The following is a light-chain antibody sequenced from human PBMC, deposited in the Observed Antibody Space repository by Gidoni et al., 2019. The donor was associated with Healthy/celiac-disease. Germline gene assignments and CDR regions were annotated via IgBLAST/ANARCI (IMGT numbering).Light chain of an antibody. CDR1: SSDVGGYNY. CDR3: SSYTSSSTLYV. Sequence: QSALNQPASVSVSPGQSITISCTGTSSDVGGYNYVSWYQQHPGKAPKLMIYEVSNRPSGVSNRFSGSKSGNTASLTISGLQAEDEADYYCSSYTSSSTLYVFGTGTKVTVL. V-gene: IGLV2-14*01. CDR2: EVS. J-gene: IGLJ1*01.